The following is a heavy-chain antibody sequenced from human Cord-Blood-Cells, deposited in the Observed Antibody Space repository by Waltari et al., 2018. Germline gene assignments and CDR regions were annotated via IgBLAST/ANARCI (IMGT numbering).Heavy chain of an antibody. J-gene: IGHJ4*02. Sequence: QVQLQESGPGLVKPSETLSLTCAVSGYSISSGYYWGWIRQPPGKGLEWIGSIYHSGSTYYNPSLKSRVTISVDTSKNQFSLKLSSVTAADTVVYYCARSSIAAAGHFDYWGQGTLVTVSS. CDR2: IYHSGST. CDR3: ARSSIAAAGHFDY. D-gene: IGHD6-13*01. V-gene: IGHV4-38-2*01. CDR1: GYSISSGYY.